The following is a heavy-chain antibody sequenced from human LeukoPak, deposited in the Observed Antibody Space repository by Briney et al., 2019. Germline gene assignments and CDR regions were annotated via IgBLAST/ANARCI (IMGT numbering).Heavy chain of an antibody. V-gene: IGHV1-18*01. CDR2: ISAYNGNT. J-gene: IGHJ4*02. CDR1: GYTFTSYG. D-gene: IGHD2/OR15-2a*01. Sequence: ASVKVSCKASGYTFTSYGISWVRQAPGQGLEWMGWISAYNGNTNYAQKLQGRVTMTTDTSTSTAYMELRSLRSDDTAVYYCARRAGKIIVPREFDYWGQGTLVTVSS. CDR3: ARRAGKIIVPREFDY.